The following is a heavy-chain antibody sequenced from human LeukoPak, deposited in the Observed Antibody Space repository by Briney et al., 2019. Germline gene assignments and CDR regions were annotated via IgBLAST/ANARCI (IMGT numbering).Heavy chain of an antibody. CDR2: VNHSGYT. V-gene: IGHV4-34*01. J-gene: IGHJ4*02. Sequence: SETLSLTCGVSGTSFSSYYWSWIRQTPGKGLEWIGEVNHSGYTNMNPSLKSRVTISVDTSKNQFSLRMSTATAADTAVYFCARMTTGHDYWGQGTLVTVSS. CDR3: ARMTTGHDY. CDR1: GTSFSSYY. D-gene: IGHD4-17*01.